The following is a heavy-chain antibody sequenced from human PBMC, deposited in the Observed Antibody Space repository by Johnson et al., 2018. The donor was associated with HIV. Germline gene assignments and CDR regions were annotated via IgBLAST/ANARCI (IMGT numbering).Heavy chain of an antibody. CDR1: GFDFGAYG. Sequence: QVQLIESGGGVVQPGGSLRLSCAASGFDFGAYGMHWVRQAPGKGLEWVAFIRYNGDNKYYADSVKGRFTISRDNSKNTLYLQMNSLRAEDTAVYYCAKDVGNYWPNAFDIWGQGTTVTVSS. J-gene: IGHJ3*02. CDR3: AKDVGNYWPNAFDI. CDR2: IRYNGDNK. V-gene: IGHV3-30*02. D-gene: IGHD3-22*01.